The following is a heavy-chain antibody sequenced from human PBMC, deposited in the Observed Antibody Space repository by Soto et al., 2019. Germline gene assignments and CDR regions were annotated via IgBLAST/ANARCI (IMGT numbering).Heavy chain of an antibody. Sequence: GGSLRLSCAASGFPYSTYTMHWVRQAPGKGLEWVAAISDGGTTAFYADSVKGRFTFSRDNSKKTMYLQMNSLRAEDTAVYYCAKTTDGWFSAFEIWGQGTMVTVSS. CDR3: AKTTDGWFSAFEI. CDR1: GFPYSTYT. CDR2: ISDGGTTA. D-gene: IGHD6-19*01. J-gene: IGHJ3*02. V-gene: IGHV3-23*01.